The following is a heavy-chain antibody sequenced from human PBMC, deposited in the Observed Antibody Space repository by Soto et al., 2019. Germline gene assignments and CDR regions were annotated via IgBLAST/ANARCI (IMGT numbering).Heavy chain of an antibody. V-gene: IGHV3-23*01. CDR2: ISGSGGST. J-gene: IGHJ4*02. CDR3: AKPFTIFGVVDQYYFDY. Sequence: PGGSLRLSCAASGFTFSSYAMSWVRQAPGKGLEWVSAISGSGGSTYYADSVKGRFTISRDNSKNTLYLQMNSLRAEDTAVYYCAKPFTIFGVVDQYYFDYWGRGTLVTVSS. CDR1: GFTFSSYA. D-gene: IGHD3-3*01.